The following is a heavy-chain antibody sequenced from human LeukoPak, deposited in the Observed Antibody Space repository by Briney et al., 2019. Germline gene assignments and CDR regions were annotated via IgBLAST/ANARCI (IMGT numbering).Heavy chain of an antibody. Sequence: GGSLRCSCAATGFTVSSFGMVWERHAQGMGREGGAVIWYDGSNKYYVDSVRGRFTISRDNSKNTLYLQMDSLRAEDTAVYYCARDSMMANSIPGYWGQGTLVTVSS. CDR2: IWYDGSNK. V-gene: IGHV3-33*01. D-gene: IGHD2/OR15-2a*01. CDR1: GFTVSSFG. CDR3: ARDSMMANSIPGY. J-gene: IGHJ4*02.